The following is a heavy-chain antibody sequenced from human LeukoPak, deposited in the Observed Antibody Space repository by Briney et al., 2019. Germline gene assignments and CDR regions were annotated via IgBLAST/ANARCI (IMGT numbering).Heavy chain of an antibody. Sequence: PGGSLRLSCAASGFTFSGYWMTWVRQAPGKGLEWVANLNQDGSVKFYVDSVKGRFTISRDNAKNSLFLQMNGLRAEDTAVYYCARDADSDASESWGQGTLVTVSS. CDR3: ARDADSDASES. CDR1: GFTFSGYW. J-gene: IGHJ5*02. V-gene: IGHV3-7*01. D-gene: IGHD5-18*01. CDR2: LNQDGSVK.